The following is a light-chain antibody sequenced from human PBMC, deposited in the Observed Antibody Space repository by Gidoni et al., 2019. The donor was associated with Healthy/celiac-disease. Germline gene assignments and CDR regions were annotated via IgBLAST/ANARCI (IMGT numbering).Light chain of an antibody. J-gene: IGKJ1*01. CDR1: QSISSW. Sequence: DIQMTQSPSTLPASVGDRVTISCRASQSISSWLAWYQPKPGKAPKLLIYKASSLESGVPSRFSGSGSGTEFTLTISSLQPDDFATYYCQQYNSYSPRTFGQGTKVEIK. CDR3: QQYNSYSPRT. CDR2: KAS. V-gene: IGKV1-5*03.